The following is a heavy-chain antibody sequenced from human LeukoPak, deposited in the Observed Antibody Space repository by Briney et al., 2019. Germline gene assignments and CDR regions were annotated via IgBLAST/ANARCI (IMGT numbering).Heavy chain of an antibody. CDR1: GFTFSSYS. V-gene: IGHV3-21*04. CDR3: ARDGGSYYDSSGYYYGDY. CDR2: ITSSSSYI. Sequence: PGGSLRLSCAASGFTFSSYSMNWVRQAPGKGLEWVSSITSSSSYIYYADSVKGRFTISRDNAKNSLYLQMNSLRAEDTALYYCARDGGSYYDSSGYYYGDYWGQGTLVTVSS. D-gene: IGHD3-22*01. J-gene: IGHJ4*02.